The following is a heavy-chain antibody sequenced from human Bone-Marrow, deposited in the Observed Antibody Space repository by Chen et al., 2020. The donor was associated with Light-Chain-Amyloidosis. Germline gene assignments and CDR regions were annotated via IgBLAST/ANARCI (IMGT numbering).Heavy chain of an antibody. CDR2: IGWRSDVI. CDR1: GFTFSGYS. D-gene: IGHD6-13*01. Sequence: EVKLVESGGALVQHGGSLRLSCAASGFTFSGYSMNWVRQAPGKGLEWISYIGWRSDVIFYADSVKGRFTISRDNVQNSLYLQMNSLRVEDTGLYYCTRDSGEAAADDYWGQGTLVTVSA. V-gene: IGHV3-48*01. CDR3: TRDSGEAAADDY. J-gene: IGHJ4*02.